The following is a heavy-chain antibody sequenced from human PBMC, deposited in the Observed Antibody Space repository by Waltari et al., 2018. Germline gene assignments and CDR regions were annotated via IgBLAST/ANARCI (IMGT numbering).Heavy chain of an antibody. CDR1: GFSVRNNY. J-gene: IGHJ4*02. V-gene: IGHV3-66*01. Sequence: EVQIVESGGTLVQTGESLRLSCLVSGFSVRNNYMSWVRQAPGKGLGGVSVIHSRGNIFYADSVRGRFTISKDTSKNTVYLQMSGLRAEDTAVYYCTREGGISGYFDFWGQGSLVTVSS. CDR3: TREGGISGYFDF. D-gene: IGHD2-15*01. CDR2: IHSRGNI.